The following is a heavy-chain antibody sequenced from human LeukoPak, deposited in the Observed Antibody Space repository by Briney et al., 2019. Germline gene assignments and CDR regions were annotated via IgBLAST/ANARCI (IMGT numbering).Heavy chain of an antibody. J-gene: IGHJ4*02. V-gene: IGHV3-48*03. D-gene: IGHD2-21*02. CDR2: ISSSGGSI. CDR3: AREKRDCGGDCLDY. CDR1: GFTFSSYE. Sequence: PGGSLRLSCAASGFTFSSYEMNWVRQGPGKGLEWISCISSSGGSIYYAEFVKGRFTVSRDNAKNSLYLQINSLRVDDTAVYYCAREKRDCGGDCLDYWGQGTLVTVSS.